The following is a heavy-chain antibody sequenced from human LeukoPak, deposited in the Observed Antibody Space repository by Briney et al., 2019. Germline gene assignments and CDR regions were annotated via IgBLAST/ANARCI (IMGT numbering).Heavy chain of an antibody. J-gene: IGHJ5*02. CDR2: IYYTGNT. V-gene: IGHV4-39*01. Sequence: PSVTLTLTCTVSDGSISSSSYYWGWIRQPPGRGLEWIGNIYYTGNTYYNPSLESRVTISVDTSKNQFSLKLSSVTAADTAVYYCAAQLWFGELCWFDPWGQGTLVTVSS. CDR1: DGSISSSSYY. D-gene: IGHD3-10*01. CDR3: AAQLWFGELCWFDP.